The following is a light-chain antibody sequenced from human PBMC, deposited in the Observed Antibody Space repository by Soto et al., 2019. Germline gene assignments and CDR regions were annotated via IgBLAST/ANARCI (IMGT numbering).Light chain of an antibody. Sequence: DIQMTQSPSSLSASVGDRVTITCRASQNINNYLNWYQQRPGRAPKLLISAASSLQSGVPSRFSGSGSGTHFTLTISGLQPEDFATYYCQQSHSSPPLTFGGGTKVEIK. CDR1: QNINNY. J-gene: IGKJ4*01. CDR2: AAS. CDR3: QQSHSSPPLT. V-gene: IGKV1-39*01.